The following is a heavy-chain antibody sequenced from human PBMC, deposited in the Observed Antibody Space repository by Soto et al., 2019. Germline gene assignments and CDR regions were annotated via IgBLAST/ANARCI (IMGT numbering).Heavy chain of an antibody. CDR3: ARTDWGSIYFDY. CDR2: IYYSGST. CDR1: GGSISSGGYY. J-gene: IGHJ4*02. D-gene: IGHD7-27*01. Sequence: QVQLQESCPGLVKPSQTLSLTCTVSGGSISSGGYYWSWIRQHPGKGLEWIGYIYYSGSTYYNPSLKSRVTISVDTSKNQFSLKLSSVTAADTSVYYCARTDWGSIYFDYWGQGTLVTVSS. V-gene: IGHV4-31*03.